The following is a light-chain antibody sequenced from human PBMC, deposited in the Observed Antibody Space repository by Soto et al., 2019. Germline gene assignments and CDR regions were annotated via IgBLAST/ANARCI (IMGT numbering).Light chain of an antibody. CDR1: SSDVGTHNY. J-gene: IGLJ1*01. CDR2: EVT. Sequence: QSALTQPASVSGSPGQSITISCTGTSSDVGTHNYVSWYQQHPGKAPKVMIYEVTYRPSGVSNRFSGSKSGNTASLTISGLQAEDEAEYYCSSYTGSSTLYVFGTGTKVTVL. V-gene: IGLV2-14*01. CDR3: SSYTGSSTLYV.